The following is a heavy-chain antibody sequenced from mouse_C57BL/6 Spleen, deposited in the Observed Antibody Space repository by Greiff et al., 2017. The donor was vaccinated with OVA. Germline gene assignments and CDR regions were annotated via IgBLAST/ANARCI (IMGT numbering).Heavy chain of an antibody. J-gene: IGHJ4*01. CDR2: ISYSGST. V-gene: IGHV3-1*01. CDR1: GYSITSGYD. Sequence: DVQLQESGPGMVKPSQSLSLTCTVTGYSITSGYDWHWIRHFPGNKLEWMGYISYSGSTNYNPSLKSRISITHDTSKNHFFLKLNSVTTEDTATYYCARGKGKDAMDYWGQGTSVTVSS. CDR3: ARGKGKDAMDY.